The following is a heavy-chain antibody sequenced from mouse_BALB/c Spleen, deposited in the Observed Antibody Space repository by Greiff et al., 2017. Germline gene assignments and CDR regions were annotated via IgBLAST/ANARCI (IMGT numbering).Heavy chain of an antibody. Sequence: VQGVESGPGLVAPSQSLSITCTVSGFSLTDYGVSWIRQPPGKGLEWLGVIWSGGSTDYNAAFISRLSISKDNSKSQVFFKMNSLQANDTAIYYCARGNRYGGGDCWGQGSSVTVS. V-gene: IGHV2-6-5*01. D-gene: IGHD2-14*01. CDR1: GFSLTDYG. CDR3: ARGNRYGGGDC. J-gene: IGHJ4*01. CDR2: IWSGGST.